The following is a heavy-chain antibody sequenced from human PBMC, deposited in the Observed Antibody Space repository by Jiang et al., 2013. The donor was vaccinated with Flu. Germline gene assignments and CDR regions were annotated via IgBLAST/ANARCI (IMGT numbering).Heavy chain of an antibody. J-gene: IGHJ4*02. CDR3: ARAGSGSYSY. D-gene: IGHD1-26*01. Sequence: SRVTISVDTSKNQFSLKLSSVTAADTAVYYCARAGSGSYSYWGQGTLVTVSS. V-gene: IGHV4-31*02.